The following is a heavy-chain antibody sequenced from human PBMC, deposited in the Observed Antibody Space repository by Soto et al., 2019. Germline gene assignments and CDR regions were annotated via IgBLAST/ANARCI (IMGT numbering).Heavy chain of an antibody. CDR2: ISAYNGNT. CDR3: ARLFSGLGHIAVAGTGLDY. CDR1: GYTFTSYG. Sequence: GASVKVSCKASGYTFTSYGISWVRQAPGQGLEWMGWISAYNGNTNYAQKLQGRVTMTTDTSTSTAYMELRSLRSDDTAVYYCARLFSGLGHIAVAGTGLDYWGQGTLVTVSS. J-gene: IGHJ4*02. V-gene: IGHV1-18*01. D-gene: IGHD6-19*01.